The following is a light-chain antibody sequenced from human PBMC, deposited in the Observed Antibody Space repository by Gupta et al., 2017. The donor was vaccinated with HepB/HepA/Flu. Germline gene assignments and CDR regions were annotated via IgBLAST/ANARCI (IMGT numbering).Light chain of an antibody. J-gene: IGKJ1*01. CDR2: KAS. CDR1: QSISSW. CDR3: KQYKRYPGK. Sequence: DIQMTQSPSTLSASVGDRVTIICRASQSISSWLAWYQQKPGKAPKLLLYKASSLESGVPARFSGSGSGTVFTLKINSLKTDDVETYYCKQYKRYPGKFGQGTKVEIK. V-gene: IGKV1-5*03.